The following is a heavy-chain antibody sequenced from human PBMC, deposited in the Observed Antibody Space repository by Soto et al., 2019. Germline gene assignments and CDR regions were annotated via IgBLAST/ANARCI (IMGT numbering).Heavy chain of an antibody. CDR1: GGSISSYY. V-gene: IGHV4-59*01. CDR3: ARDKRGRDFWRGGWWFDP. Sequence: QVQLQESGPGLVKPSETLSLTCTVSGGSISSYYWSWIRQPPGKGLEWIGYIYYSGSTNYNPSLKSRVTISVDTSKNQFALKLSSVTAADTAVYYCARDKRGRDFWRGGWWFDPWGQGTLVTVSS. D-gene: IGHD3-3*01. CDR2: IYYSGST. J-gene: IGHJ5*02.